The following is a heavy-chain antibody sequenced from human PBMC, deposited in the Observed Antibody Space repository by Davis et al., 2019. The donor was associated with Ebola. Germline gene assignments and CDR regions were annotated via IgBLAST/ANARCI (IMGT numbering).Heavy chain of an antibody. CDR2: INPIFGTA. CDR1: GGTFSSYP. D-gene: IGHD4-23*01. Sequence: AASVKVSCKASGGTFSSYPISWVRQAPGQGLDWMGGINPIFGTASYAQKFQGRVTITPDESTRTAYMELSSQRSEDTAVYYCSRKEGTTVVIKRFDYWGQGTLVTVSS. V-gene: IGHV1-69*13. CDR3: SRKEGTTVVIKRFDY. J-gene: IGHJ4*02.